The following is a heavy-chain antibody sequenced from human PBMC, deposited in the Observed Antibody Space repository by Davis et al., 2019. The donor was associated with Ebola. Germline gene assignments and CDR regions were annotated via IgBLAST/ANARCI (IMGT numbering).Heavy chain of an antibody. D-gene: IGHD3-10*01. Sequence: GESLKISCQGSGYIFTTNWIDWVRQMPGKGLEWMGRIDPSDSYASYSPSFQGHVTISADKSISTAYLQWSSLKASDTAMYYCARFEYYYGMDVWGKGTTVTVSS. V-gene: IGHV5-10-1*01. CDR2: IDPSDSYA. CDR1: GYIFTTNW. CDR3: ARFEYYYGMDV. J-gene: IGHJ6*04.